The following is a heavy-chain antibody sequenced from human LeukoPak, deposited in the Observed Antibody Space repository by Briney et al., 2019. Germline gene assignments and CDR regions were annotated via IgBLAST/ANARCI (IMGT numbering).Heavy chain of an antibody. CDR2: VNWNGGST. J-gene: IGHJ4*02. Sequence: GGSLRLSCAASGFTFDDYGMSWVRQAPGKGLEWISGVNWNGGSTGYADSVKGRFTISRDNSKNTLYLQMNSLRAEDTAVYYCAKAYYDILTGYLDYWGQGTLVTVSS. D-gene: IGHD3-9*01. V-gene: IGHV3-20*04. CDR3: AKAYYDILTGYLDY. CDR1: GFTFDDYG.